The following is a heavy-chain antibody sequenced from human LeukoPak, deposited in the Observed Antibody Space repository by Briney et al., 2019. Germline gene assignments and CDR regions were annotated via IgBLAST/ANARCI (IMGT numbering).Heavy chain of an antibody. CDR2: IKQDGSEK. D-gene: IGHD3-10*01. J-gene: IGHJ4*02. CDR1: GFTFSSYW. Sequence: GGSLSLSCAASGFTFSSYWMSWVRQAPGKGMEWVANIKQDGSEKYYVDSVKGRVTISRDNAKNSLYLQMNSLRAEDTAVYYCARVKGSGSYYGYWGQGTLVTVSS. CDR3: ARVKGSGSYYGY. V-gene: IGHV3-7*01.